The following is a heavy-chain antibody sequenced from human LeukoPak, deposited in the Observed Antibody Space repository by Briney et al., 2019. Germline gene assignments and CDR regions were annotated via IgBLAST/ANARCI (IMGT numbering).Heavy chain of an antibody. CDR2: ISSSSSTI. J-gene: IGHJ4*02. D-gene: IGHD4-11*01. Sequence: GGSLRLXCAASGFTFSSCSMNWVRQAPGKGLEWISYISSSSSTIYYADSVKGRFTISRDNAKNSLFLQMNSLRAEDTAVYYCASYSNYDYWGQGTLVTVSS. CDR3: ASYSNYDY. CDR1: GFTFSSCS. V-gene: IGHV3-48*01.